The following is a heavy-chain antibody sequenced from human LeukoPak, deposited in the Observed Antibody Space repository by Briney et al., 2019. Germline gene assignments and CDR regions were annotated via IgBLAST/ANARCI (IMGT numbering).Heavy chain of an antibody. CDR2: ISYDGSNK. J-gene: IGHJ4*02. D-gene: IGHD5-24*01. Sequence: GGSLRLSCAASGFTFSSYAMHWVRQAPGKGLEWVAVISYDGSNKYYADSVKGRFTISRDNSKNTLYLQMNSLRAEDTAVYYCANSEMARWGQGTLVTVSS. CDR1: GFTFSSYA. CDR3: ANSEMAR. V-gene: IGHV3-30*04.